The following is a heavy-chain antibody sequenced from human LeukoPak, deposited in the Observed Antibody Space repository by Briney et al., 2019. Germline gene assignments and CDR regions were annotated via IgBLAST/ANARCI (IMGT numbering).Heavy chain of an antibody. Sequence: SETLSLTRTVSGGSLRSYYWSGIRPPAGRGREWIGCIYTRGSNNYNPSLKSRVTMSVDTYKHQFSLNLSSVTVADAAVYYCARDLNGYCCYLLDYWGEGSLVSV. V-gene: IGHV4-4*07. CDR2: IYTRGSN. CDR1: GGSLRSYY. D-gene: IGHD5-12*01. J-gene: IGHJ4*02. CDR3: ARDLNGYCCYLLDY.